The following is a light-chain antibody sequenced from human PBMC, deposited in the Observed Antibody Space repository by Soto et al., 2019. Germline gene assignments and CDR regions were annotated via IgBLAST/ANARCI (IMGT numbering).Light chain of an antibody. J-gene: IGKJ1*01. CDR2: ASS. Sequence: DIQMTQSPSSLSASVGDRVTITCRTSQSISIYLNWYQQIPGKAPKLLIYASSNLHTGVPSRFSGSASGTDFTLTISSLQPEYSATYYCQQTYSNPRTFGQGTKVEIK. CDR1: QSISIY. V-gene: IGKV1-39*01. CDR3: QQTYSNPRT.